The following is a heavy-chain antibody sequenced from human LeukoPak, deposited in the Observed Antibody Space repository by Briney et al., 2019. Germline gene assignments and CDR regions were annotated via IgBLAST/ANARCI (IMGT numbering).Heavy chain of an antibody. Sequence: PGGSLRLSCEASGFGFTNYGIGWVRQAPGEGLEWVSSISASNTNTYYADSVQGRFTISRDTSRSKVFFQMNRLRVEDSGLYFCGIFVGSSSCCDGIDVWGRGTRVTVSS. CDR2: ISASNTNT. CDR1: GFGFTNYG. V-gene: IGHV3-23*01. CDR3: GIFVGSSSCCDGIDV. D-gene: IGHD6-13*01. J-gene: IGHJ3*01.